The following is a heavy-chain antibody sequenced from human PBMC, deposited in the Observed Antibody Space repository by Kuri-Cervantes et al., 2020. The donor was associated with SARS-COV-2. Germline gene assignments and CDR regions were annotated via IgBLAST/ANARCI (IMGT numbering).Heavy chain of an antibody. V-gene: IGHV3-48*01. CDR3: AKVLVVVVPAAMVGAFDI. J-gene: IGHJ3*02. CDR1: GFTFSSYS. Sequence: GGSLRLSCAASGFTFSSYSMNWVRQAPGKGLEWVSYISSSSSTIYYADSVKGRFTISRDNSKNTLYLQMNSLRAEDTAVYYCAKVLVVVVPAAMVGAFDIWGQGTMVTVSS. D-gene: IGHD2-2*01. CDR2: ISSSSSTI.